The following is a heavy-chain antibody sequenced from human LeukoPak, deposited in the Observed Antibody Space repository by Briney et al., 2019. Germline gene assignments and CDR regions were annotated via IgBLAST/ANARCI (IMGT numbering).Heavy chain of an antibody. CDR3: ARADYDSSGYYLDFDY. V-gene: IGHV1-2*06. D-gene: IGHD3-22*01. CDR1: GYTFTGYY. Sequence: ASVKVSCKASGYTFTGYYMHWVRQAPGQGLERMGRINPNSGGTNYAQKFQGRVTMTRDTSISTAYMELSRLRSDDTAVYYCARADYDSSGYYLDFDYWGQGTLVTVSS. J-gene: IGHJ4*02. CDR2: INPNSGGT.